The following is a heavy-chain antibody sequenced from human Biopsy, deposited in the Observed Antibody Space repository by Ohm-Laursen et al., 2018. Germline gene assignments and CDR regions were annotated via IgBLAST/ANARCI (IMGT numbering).Heavy chain of an antibody. CDR3: ARSRGSSRIATIYYYGMDV. CDR1: GFTLSSYS. V-gene: IGHV3-21*01. J-gene: IGHJ6*02. Sequence: GSLRLSCSASGFTLSSYSMNWVRQTPGKGLEWVSTISSSSDNIYYVDSVKGRFTISRDNAKNSLYLQMNSLRAEDTAVYYCARSRGSSRIATIYYYGMDVWGQGTTVTVSS. D-gene: IGHD3-16*01. CDR2: ISSSSDNI.